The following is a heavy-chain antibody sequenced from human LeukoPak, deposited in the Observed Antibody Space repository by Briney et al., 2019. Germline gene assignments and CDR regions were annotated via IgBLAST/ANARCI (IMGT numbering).Heavy chain of an antibody. D-gene: IGHD4-17*01. CDR3: ASQYYGDFPYDY. CDR1: GFTVGSTY. V-gene: IGHV3-53*01. CDR2: IYSGGST. Sequence: GGSLRLSCAASGFTVGSTYMSWVRQAPGKGLEWVSVIYSGGSTYYADSVKGRFTISRDNSKNTLYLQMNSLRAEDTAVYYCASQYYGDFPYDYWGQGTLVTVSS. J-gene: IGHJ4*02.